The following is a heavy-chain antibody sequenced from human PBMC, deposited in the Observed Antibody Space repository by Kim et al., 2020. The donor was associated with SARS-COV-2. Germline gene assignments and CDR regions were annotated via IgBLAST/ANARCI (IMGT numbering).Heavy chain of an antibody. Sequence: GGSLRLSCATSGFSFRDYWMNWIRQAPGKGLEWVASIKPDGSKQHYGDSVRGRFTISRDQAKYTAYLQMDTLRADDTATYYCARRSGWGRFAFWGEGTLVTVSS. J-gene: IGHJ5*01. CDR3: ARRSGWGRFAF. CDR2: IKPDGSKQ. V-gene: IGHV3-7*03. CDR1: GFSFRDYW. D-gene: IGHD2-15*01.